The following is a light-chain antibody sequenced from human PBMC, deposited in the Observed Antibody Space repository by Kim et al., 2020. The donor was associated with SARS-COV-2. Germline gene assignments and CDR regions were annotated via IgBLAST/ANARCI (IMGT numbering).Light chain of an antibody. CDR3: QSYDDNKWV. V-gene: IGLV6-57*01. J-gene: IGLJ2*01. CDR2: GDQ. Sequence: GKPVILTSARSVGSIPTDFVQWFQQRPGSSPTTVIYGDQQRPSGVPDRFSGSVDSSSNSASLTISGLKTEDGADYYCQSYDDNKWVFGGGTQLTVL. CDR1: VGSIPTDF.